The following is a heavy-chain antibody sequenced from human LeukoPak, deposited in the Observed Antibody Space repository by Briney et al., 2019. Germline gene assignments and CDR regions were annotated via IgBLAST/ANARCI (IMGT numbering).Heavy chain of an antibody. CDR1: GYTFTGYG. D-gene: IGHD3-16*02. J-gene: IGHJ4*02. Sequence: ASVMVSCKASGYTFTGYGIAWVRQAPGEGLELVGWIAAYNGLTNYAQNLQDRLTLTRDTSTNTAFMELRNLTSDDTAIYFCARSYGLEADYWGRGTLVTVSS. V-gene: IGHV1-18*01. CDR2: IAAYNGLT. CDR3: ARSYGLEADY.